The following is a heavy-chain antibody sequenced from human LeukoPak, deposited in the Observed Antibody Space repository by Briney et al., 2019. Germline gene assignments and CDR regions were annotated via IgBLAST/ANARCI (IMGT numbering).Heavy chain of an antibody. D-gene: IGHD3-22*01. J-gene: IGHJ4*02. V-gene: IGHV3-23*01. CDR1: GFTFSSYA. Sequence: PGGSLRLSCAASGFTFSSYAMSWVRQAPGKGLEWVSAISGSGGSTYYADSVKGRFTISRDNSKNTLYLQMNSLRAEDTAVYYCAKPGGSYDSSGYYFFYWGQGTLVTVSS. CDR2: ISGSGGST. CDR3: AKPGGSYDSSGYYFFY.